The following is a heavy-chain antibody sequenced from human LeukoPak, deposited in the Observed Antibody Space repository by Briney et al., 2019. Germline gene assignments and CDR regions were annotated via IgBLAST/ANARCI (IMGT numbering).Heavy chain of an antibody. CDR2: ISGSGGST. CDR3: AKDREPEGIAAAGTEFDY. V-gene: IGHV3-23*01. Sequence: GGSLRLSCAASGFTFSSYGMSWVRQAPGKGLEWVSAISGSGGSTYYADSVKGRFTISRDNSKNTLYLQMNSLRAEDTAVYYCAKDREPEGIAAAGTEFDYWGQGTLDTVSS. D-gene: IGHD6-13*01. CDR1: GFTFSSYG. J-gene: IGHJ4*02.